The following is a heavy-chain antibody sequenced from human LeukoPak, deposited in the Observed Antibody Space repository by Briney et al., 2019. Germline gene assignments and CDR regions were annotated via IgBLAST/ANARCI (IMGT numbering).Heavy chain of an antibody. CDR3: ARRGWYYDSSGFNWFDP. J-gene: IGHJ5*02. D-gene: IGHD3-22*01. V-gene: IGHV4-34*01. CDR1: GGSFSGYY. CDR2: INHSGST. Sequence: PPETLSLTCAVYGGSFSGYYWSWIRQPPGKGLEWIGEINHSGSTNYNPSLKSRVTISVDTSKNQFSLKLSSVTAADTAVYYCARRGWYYDSSGFNWFDPWGQGTLVTVSS.